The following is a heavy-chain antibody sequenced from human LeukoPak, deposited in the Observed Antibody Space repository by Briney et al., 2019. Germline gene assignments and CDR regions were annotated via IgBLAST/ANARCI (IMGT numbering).Heavy chain of an antibody. CDR3: ARDSGANPLVGVPDY. J-gene: IGHJ4*02. D-gene: IGHD4/OR15-4a*01. V-gene: IGHV1-2*02. CDR1: GYTFTGYY. CDR2: SNTHSGGI. Sequence: ASVKVSCKASGYTFTGYYIHWVRQAPGQGLEWMGWSNTHSGGIKYAQRFQGRVTMTRDTSISTAYMELTRLRSDDTAVYYCARDSGANPLVGVPDYWGQGTLVSVSS.